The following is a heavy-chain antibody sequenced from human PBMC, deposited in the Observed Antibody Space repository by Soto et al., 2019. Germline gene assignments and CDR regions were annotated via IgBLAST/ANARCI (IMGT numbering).Heavy chain of an antibody. J-gene: IGHJ4*02. D-gene: IGHD7-27*01. Sequence: EVQLLESGGDLVQPGGSLRLSCAASGFTLSTYAMNWVRQAPGKGLEWVSSFGCGGGGPFYADSVKGRFTFARDNSRNTVYLQMNSVRAEDTAVPFGARCQVLTGVYGWCTYYAHWGQGAL. CDR3: ARCQVLTGVYGWCTYYAH. CDR2: FGCGGGGP. V-gene: IGHV3-23*01. CDR1: GFTLSTYA.